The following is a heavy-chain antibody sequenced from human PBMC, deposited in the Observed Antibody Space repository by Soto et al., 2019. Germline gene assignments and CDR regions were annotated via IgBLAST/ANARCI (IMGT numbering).Heavy chain of an antibody. CDR2: IIPIFGTA. CDR1: GGTFSSYA. CDR3: ASRRETVPHGMDAFDY. D-gene: IGHD2-2*01. J-gene: IGHJ4*02. Sequence: QVQLVQSGAEVKKPGSSVKVSCKASGGTFSSYAISWVRQAPGQGLEWMGGIIPIFGTANSAPKFQGRVMITADESTGTAYMELISLRSEDKAVYYCASRRETVPHGMDAFDYWGQGTMVTVSS. V-gene: IGHV1-69*01.